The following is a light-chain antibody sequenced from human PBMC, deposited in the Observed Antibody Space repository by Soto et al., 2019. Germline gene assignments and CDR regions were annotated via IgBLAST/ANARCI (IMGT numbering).Light chain of an antibody. V-gene: IGKV3-11*01. CDR1: QSVSSY. J-gene: IGKJ4*01. Sequence: EIVLTQSPATLSLSPGERAILSCRASQSVSSYLAWYQQKPGQAPRLLIYDASNRATGIPARFSGSGSGTDFTLTISSLEPEDFAVYYCQQRSNWPLFGGGTKVEIK. CDR3: QQRSNWPL. CDR2: DAS.